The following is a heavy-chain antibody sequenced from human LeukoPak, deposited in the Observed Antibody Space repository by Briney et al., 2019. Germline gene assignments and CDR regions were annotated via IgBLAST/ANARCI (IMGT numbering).Heavy chain of an antibody. CDR1: GGTFSSYA. CDR2: IIPIFGTA. Sequence: XVKVSCKASGGTFSSYAISWVRQAPGQGLEWMGRIIPIFGTANYAQNFQGRVTITTDESTSTACIELSSLRSEDTAVYYCARERNFDQLNWFDPWGQGTLVTVSS. CDR3: ARERNFDQLNWFDP. J-gene: IGHJ5*02. V-gene: IGHV1-69*05. D-gene: IGHD3-9*01.